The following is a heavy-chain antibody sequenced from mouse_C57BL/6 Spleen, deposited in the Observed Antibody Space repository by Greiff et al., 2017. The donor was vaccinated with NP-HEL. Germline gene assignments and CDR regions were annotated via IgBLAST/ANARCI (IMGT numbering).Heavy chain of an antibody. CDR2: IHPNSGST. D-gene: IGHD2-1*01. J-gene: IGHJ3*01. Sequence: QVQLKQPGAELVKPGASVKLSCKASGYTFTSYWMHWVKQRPGQGLEWIGMIHPNSGSTNYNEKFKSKATLTVDKSSSTAYMQLSSLTSEDSAVYYCARSLYGNYEDWFAYWGQGTLVTVSA. CDR1: GYTFTSYW. CDR3: ARSLYGNYEDWFAY. V-gene: IGHV1-64*01.